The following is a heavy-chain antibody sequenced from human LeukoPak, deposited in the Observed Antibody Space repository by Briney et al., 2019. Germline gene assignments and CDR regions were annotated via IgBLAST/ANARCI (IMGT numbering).Heavy chain of an antibody. D-gene: IGHD3-10*01. J-gene: IGHJ6*03. Sequence: ASVKVSCKASGYTFTGYYMHWVRQAPGQGLEWMGWINPNSGGTNYAQKFQGRVTMTRDTSISTAYMELSRLRSDDTAVYYCARVFSYYGSGSRNYYMDVWGKGTTVTVSS. CDR3: ARVFSYYGSGSRNYYMDV. CDR1: GYTFTGYY. CDR2: INPNSGGT. V-gene: IGHV1-2*02.